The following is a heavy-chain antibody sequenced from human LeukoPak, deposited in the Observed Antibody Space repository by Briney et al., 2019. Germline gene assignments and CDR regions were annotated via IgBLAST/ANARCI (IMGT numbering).Heavy chain of an antibody. D-gene: IGHD2-21*02. CDR3: ARLSQGYCGGDCYSGY. Sequence: SETLSLTCTVSGGSINSSRYYWGWIRQPPGKGLEWIGTINYSGRTYYHPSLKSRVTVSVDMSKNQFSLKLSSVTAADTAVFYCARLSQGYCGGDCYSGYWGQGTLVTVSS. J-gene: IGHJ4*02. CDR1: GGSINSSRYY. CDR2: INYSGRT. V-gene: IGHV4-39*01.